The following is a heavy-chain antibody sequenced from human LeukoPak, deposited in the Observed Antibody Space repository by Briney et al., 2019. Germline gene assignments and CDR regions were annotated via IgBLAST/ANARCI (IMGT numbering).Heavy chain of an antibody. Sequence: PGGSLRLSCAASGFTFSNAWMSWIRQPPGKGLEWIGYVYYSGTTNSNPSLKSRVTISVDTSKNQFSLNLRSVTAADTAVYYCARDVARSGDLFGWFDPWGQGTLVIVSS. V-gene: IGHV4-59*01. CDR1: GFTFSNAW. J-gene: IGHJ5*02. D-gene: IGHD3-10*01. CDR2: VYYSGTT. CDR3: ARDVARSGDLFGWFDP.